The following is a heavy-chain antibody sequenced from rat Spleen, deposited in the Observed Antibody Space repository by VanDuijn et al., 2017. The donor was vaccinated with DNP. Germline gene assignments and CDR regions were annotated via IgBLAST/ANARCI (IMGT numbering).Heavy chain of an antibody. CDR3: TRAPYGSWALDA. Sequence: QVQLKESGPGLVQPSQTLSLTCTVSGFSLTGYGVSWVRQPPGKGLEWIAAISSGGRTYSNSVLKSRLSISRDTSKSQVFLQMDSLQTEETAIYFCTRAPYGSWALDAWGQGTSVTVSS. V-gene: IGHV2S12*01. CDR2: ISSGGRT. J-gene: IGHJ4*01. CDR1: GFSLTGYG. D-gene: IGHD1-3*01.